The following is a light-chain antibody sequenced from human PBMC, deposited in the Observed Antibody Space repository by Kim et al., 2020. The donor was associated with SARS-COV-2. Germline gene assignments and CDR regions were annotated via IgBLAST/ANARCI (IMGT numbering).Light chain of an antibody. CDR2: QDS. Sequence: SYELTQPPSVSVSPGQTASITCSGDKLGDKYACWYQQKPGQSPVLVIYQDSKRPSGIPERFSGSNSGNTATLTISGTQAMDEADYYCQAWDSSHWVFGEG. CDR3: QAWDSSHWV. J-gene: IGLJ3*02. CDR1: KLGDKY. V-gene: IGLV3-1*01.